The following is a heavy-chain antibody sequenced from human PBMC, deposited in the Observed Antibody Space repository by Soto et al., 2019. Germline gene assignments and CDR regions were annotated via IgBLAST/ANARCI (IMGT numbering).Heavy chain of an antibody. D-gene: IGHD2-21*01. Sequence: PGGSLRLSCAASGFTFHNYWMHWVRQAPGKGLEWVSRIDSDGNNEGYADSVKGRFTISRDNAKNMVFLQMNSLRAEDTAVYYCAKDERLWWWPDYWG. CDR1: GFTFHNYW. J-gene: IGHJ4*01. CDR3: AKDERLWWWPDY. CDR2: IDSDGNNE. V-gene: IGHV3-74*01.